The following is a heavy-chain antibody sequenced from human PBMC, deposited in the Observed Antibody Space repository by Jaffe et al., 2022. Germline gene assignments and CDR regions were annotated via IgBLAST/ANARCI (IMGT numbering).Heavy chain of an antibody. CDR2: INAGNGNT. CDR1: GYTFTSYA. CDR3: ARDLLRAYCGGDCYTLRS. Sequence: QVQLVQSGAEVKKPGASVKVSCKASGYTFTSYAMHWVRQAPGQRLEWMGWINAGNGNTKYSQKFQGRVTITRDTSASTAYMELSSLRSEDTAVYYCARDLLRAYCGGDCYTLRSWGQGTLVTVSS. D-gene: IGHD2-21*01. J-gene: IGHJ4*02. V-gene: IGHV1-3*01.